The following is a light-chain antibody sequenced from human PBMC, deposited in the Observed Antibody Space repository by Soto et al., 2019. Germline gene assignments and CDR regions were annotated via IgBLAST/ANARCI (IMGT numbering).Light chain of an antibody. CDR2: DNN. CDR1: SSNIGNNY. CDR3: GTWDTSLSAVV. J-gene: IGLJ2*01. Sequence: QSVLTQPPSVSAAPGQKVTISCSGSSSNIGNNYVSWYQHLPGTAPKLLIYDNNERPSGIPDRFSGSKSGTSATLGITGLQTGHEADYYCGTWDTSLSAVVFGGGTKLTVL. V-gene: IGLV1-51*01.